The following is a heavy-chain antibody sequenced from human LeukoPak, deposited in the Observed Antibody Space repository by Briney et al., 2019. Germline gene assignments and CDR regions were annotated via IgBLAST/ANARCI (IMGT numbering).Heavy chain of an antibody. CDR3: ARHTYVDTAMVTGAFDI. CDR1: GYSFTSYW. J-gene: IGHJ3*02. D-gene: IGHD5-18*01. CDR2: IYPGDSDT. Sequence: GESLKISCKGSGYSFTSYWIGWVRQVPGKGLEWMGIIYPGDSDTIYSPSFQGQVTISADKSISTAYLQWSSLKASDTAMYYCARHTYVDTAMVTGAFDIWGQGTMVTVSS. V-gene: IGHV5-51*01.